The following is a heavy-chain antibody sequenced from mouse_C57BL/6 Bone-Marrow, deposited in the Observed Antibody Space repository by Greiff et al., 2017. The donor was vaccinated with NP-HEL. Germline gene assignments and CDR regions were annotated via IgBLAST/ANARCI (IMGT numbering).Heavy chain of an antibody. CDR2: ISNGGGST. V-gene: IGHV5-12*01. CDR3: ARRRSVYYGNYGDFAY. D-gene: IGHD2-1*01. CDR1: GFTFSDYY. J-gene: IGHJ3*01. Sequence: EVKLVESGGGLVQPGGSLKLSCAASGFTFSDYYMYWVRQTPEKRLEWVAYISNGGGSTYYPDTVKGRFTISRDNAKNTLYLQMSRLKSEDTAMYYCARRRSVYYGNYGDFAYWGQGTLVTVSA.